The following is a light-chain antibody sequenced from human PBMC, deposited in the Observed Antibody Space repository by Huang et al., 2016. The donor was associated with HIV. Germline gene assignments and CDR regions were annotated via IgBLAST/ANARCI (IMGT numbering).Light chain of an antibody. CDR1: RILLYRSNSKNY. V-gene: IGKV4-1*01. Sequence: DIVMTQSPDSLAVSLGERATIHCQSNRILLYRSNSKNYLAWYKQRPGQTPNLLSYWASTRESGVPDRFSGSGSGTDFTLTITSLQAEDVAIYYCQQYYSLPLTFGGGTKVEIK. CDR3: QQYYSLPLT. CDR2: WAS. J-gene: IGKJ4*01.